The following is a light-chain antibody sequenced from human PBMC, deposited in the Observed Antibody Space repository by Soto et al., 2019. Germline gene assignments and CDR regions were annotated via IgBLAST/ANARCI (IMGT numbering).Light chain of an antibody. CDR2: EVS. V-gene: IGLV2-14*01. J-gene: IGLJ2*01. CDR1: SSDVGGSNY. CDR3: SSYTSSNTLEV. Sequence: QSVLIQPASVSGSPGQSITISCTGTSSDVGGSNYVSWYQHHPHRAPKLLIYEVSYRPSGVSNRFSGSKSGNMASLTISGLQAEDEADYYCSSYTSSNTLEVFGSGTKLNVL.